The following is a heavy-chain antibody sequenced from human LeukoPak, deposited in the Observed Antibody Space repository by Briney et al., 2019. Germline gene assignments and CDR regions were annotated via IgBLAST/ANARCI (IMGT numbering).Heavy chain of an antibody. CDR2: ISYDGSTE. V-gene: IGHV3-30-3*01. D-gene: IGHD3-22*01. CDR3: ARAGFNYDSSGYYYALHYFDY. CDR1: GFTFSNYA. Sequence: GGSLRLSCAASGFTFSNYAMHWVRQAPGKGLEWVAVISYDGSTECYADSVKGRVTVSRDNSKNTLYLQMNSLRVEDTAVFYCARAGFNYDSSGYYYALHYFDYWGQGTLVTVSS. J-gene: IGHJ4*02.